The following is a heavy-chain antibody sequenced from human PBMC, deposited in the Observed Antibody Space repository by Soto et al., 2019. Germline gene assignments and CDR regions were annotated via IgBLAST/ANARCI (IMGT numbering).Heavy chain of an antibody. CDR1: GDTDTNYV. V-gene: IGHV1-69*13. CDR2: IYPKFGTT. CDR3: EAEMTFGKLSVV. D-gene: IGHD3-16*02. Sequence: ASVKVSCKASGDTDTNYVISWVRQAPGQGLEWMGGIYPKFGTTYSAQKLQDRLTITADESTSTVYMQLSSLRLDDTAVYYCEAEMTFGKLSVVWGQGTTVTVSS. J-gene: IGHJ6*02.